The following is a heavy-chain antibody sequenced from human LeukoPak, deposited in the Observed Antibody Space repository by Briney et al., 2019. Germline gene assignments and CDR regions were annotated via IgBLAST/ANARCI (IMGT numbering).Heavy chain of an antibody. D-gene: IGHD3-16*02. CDR2: IYYSGST. CDR1: GGSISSYY. CDR3: ARGSYRYGLDY. Sequence: SETLSLTCTVSGGSISSYYWSWIQQPPGKGLEWIGYIYYSGSTNYNPSLKSRVTISVDTSKNQFSLKLSSVTAADTAVYYCARGSYRYGLDYWGQGTLVTVSS. J-gene: IGHJ4*02. V-gene: IGHV4-59*01.